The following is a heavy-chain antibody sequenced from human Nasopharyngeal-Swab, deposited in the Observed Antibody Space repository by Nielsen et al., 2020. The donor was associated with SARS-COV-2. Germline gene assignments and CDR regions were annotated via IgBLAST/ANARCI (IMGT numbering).Heavy chain of an antibody. V-gene: IGHV3-23*01. CDR2: ISGSDYST. Sequence: ESLKISCAASGFTFSTYAISWVRQAPGKGLEWVSVISGSDYSTHYADSVKGRFTISRDNSKNTLYLQMNSLRAEDTAVYYCARDPMITFGGVIVADYYYYGMDVWGQGTTVTVSS. D-gene: IGHD3-16*02. J-gene: IGHJ6*02. CDR1: GFTFSTYA. CDR3: ARDPMITFGGVIVADYYYYGMDV.